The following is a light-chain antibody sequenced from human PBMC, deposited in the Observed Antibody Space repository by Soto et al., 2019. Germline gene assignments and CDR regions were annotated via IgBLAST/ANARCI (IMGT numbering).Light chain of an antibody. CDR1: KSNIGSNT. V-gene: IGLV1-44*01. J-gene: IGLJ3*02. Sequence: QSVLTQPPSSSGTPGQRVTISCSGSKSNIGSNTVNWYQQLPGKAPKLLIYGDNQRPAGVPDRYTGSKSGTSASLAISGLQSEDEAHYYCAAWDDSLSGSGVFGGGTKLTVL. CDR3: AAWDDSLSGSGV. CDR2: GDN.